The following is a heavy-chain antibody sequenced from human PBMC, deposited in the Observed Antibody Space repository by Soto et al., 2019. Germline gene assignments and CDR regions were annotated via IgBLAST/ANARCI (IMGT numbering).Heavy chain of an antibody. D-gene: IGHD6-19*01. CDR2: INHSGST. V-gene: IGHV4-34*01. CDR3: ASLGSSGWYEGPEFDY. J-gene: IGHJ4*02. CDR1: GGSFSGYY. Sequence: QVQLQQWGAGLLKPSETLSLTCAVYGGSFSGYYWSWIRQPPGKALEWIGEINHSGSTNYNPSLKSRVTISVDTSKNQFSLKLSSVTAADTAVYYCASLGSSGWYEGPEFDYWGQGTLVTVSS.